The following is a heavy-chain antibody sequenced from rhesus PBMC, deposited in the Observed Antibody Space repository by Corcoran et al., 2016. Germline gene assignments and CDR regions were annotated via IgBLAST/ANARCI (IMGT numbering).Heavy chain of an antibody. Sequence: QVQLQESGPGLVKPSETLSLTCAASGGSISGYFWNWIRHPPGKGLEGVAAIAGNNGNTHYNPSLSNRVTTSRDTSKNQFSLKLSSVAAADTAVYYCARSCTGGYCYADFDFWGQGVVVTVSS. CDR2: IAGNNGNT. CDR3: ARSCTGGYCYADFDF. V-gene: IGHV4-165*02. D-gene: IGHD2-39*01. J-gene: IGHJ4*01. CDR1: GGSISGYF.